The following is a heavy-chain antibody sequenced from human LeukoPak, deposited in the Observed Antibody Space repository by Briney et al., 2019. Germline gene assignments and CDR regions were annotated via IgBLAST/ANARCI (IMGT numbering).Heavy chain of an antibody. Sequence: SETLSLTCSVSGGSISDYYWSWIRQPAGKALEWIGRIYTSGSTNYNPSLMSRVTMSIDRPKNQFSLKVTSVTAADTAVYYCARGRHDYDSSGYYRDAFDIWGQGTMVTVSS. V-gene: IGHV4-4*07. CDR2: IYTSGST. CDR1: GGSISDYY. J-gene: IGHJ3*02. D-gene: IGHD3-22*01. CDR3: ARGRHDYDSSGYYRDAFDI.